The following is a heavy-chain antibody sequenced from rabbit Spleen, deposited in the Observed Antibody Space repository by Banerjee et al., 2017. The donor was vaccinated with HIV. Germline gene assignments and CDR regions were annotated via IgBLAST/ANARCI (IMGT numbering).Heavy chain of an antibody. CDR2: INVATGKP. J-gene: IGHJ6*01. V-gene: IGHV1S45*01. D-gene: IGHD8-1*01. CDR1: GFSFSDRDV. Sequence: QEQLEESGGGLVKPEGSLTLTCKASGFSFSDRDVMCWVRQAPGKGLQWIACINVATGKPVYATWAKDPFTISKTSSTTVTLQMTSLTVADTATYFCARDTGSSFSSYGMDLWAQGPWSPS. CDR3: ARDTGSSFSSYGMDL.